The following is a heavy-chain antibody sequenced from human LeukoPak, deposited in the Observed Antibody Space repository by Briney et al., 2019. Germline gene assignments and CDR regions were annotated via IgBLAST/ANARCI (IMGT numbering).Heavy chain of an antibody. D-gene: IGHD3-3*01. CDR3: AREGGFSEAVDY. CDR1: GYTFTGYY. CDR2: INLNSGGT. Sequence: ASVKVSCKASGYTFTGYYMHWVRQAPGQGLEWMGWINLNSGGTNYAQKFQGRVTTTRDTSISTAYMELSRLRSDDTAVYYCAREGGFSEAVDYWGQGTLVTVSS. J-gene: IGHJ4*02. V-gene: IGHV1-2*02.